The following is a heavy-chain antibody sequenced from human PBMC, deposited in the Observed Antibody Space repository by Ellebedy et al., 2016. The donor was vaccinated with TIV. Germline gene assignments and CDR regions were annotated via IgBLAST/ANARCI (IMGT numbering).Heavy chain of an antibody. CDR3: ARDRIVGSSSPYYNGMDV. CDR2: IDPSGGST. Sequence: AASVKVSCKASGYTFTSYYMHWVRQAPGQGLEWMGVIDPSGGSTDYTQKFQGRVTMTRDPSTSTVYMELSSLRSDDTAVYYCARDRIVGSSSPYYNGMDVWGQGTTVTVSS. CDR1: GYTFTSYY. D-gene: IGHD1-26*01. J-gene: IGHJ6*02. V-gene: IGHV1-46*01.